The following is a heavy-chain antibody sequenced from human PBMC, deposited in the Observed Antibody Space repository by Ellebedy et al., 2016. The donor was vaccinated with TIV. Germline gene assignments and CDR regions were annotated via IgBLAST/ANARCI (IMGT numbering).Heavy chain of an antibody. J-gene: IGHJ5*02. CDR3: ARDYFGSGGYYNNFFDP. V-gene: IGHV1-3*01. CDR1: GYTFTSYF. Sequence: AASVKVSCKTSGYTFTSYFMHWVRQAPGQRLEWMGSINAGNGNTKYSQRFQDRVTITRDTSATTAYMELSSLSSGDTAIYYCARDYFGSGGYYNNFFDPWGQGTLVTVSS. D-gene: IGHD3-10*01. CDR2: INAGNGNT.